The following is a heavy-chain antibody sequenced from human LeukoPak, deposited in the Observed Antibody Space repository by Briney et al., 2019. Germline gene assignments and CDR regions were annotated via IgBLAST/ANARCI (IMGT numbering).Heavy chain of an antibody. CDR2: ISYDGSNK. Sequence: GGSLRLSCAASGFTFSSYAMHWVRQAPGKGLEWVAVISYDGSNKYYADSVKGRFTISRDNSKNMLYLQMNSLRAEDTAAYYCARSSGYCSSTSCYSPFDYWGQGTLVTVSS. V-gene: IGHV3-30*04. D-gene: IGHD2-2*01. J-gene: IGHJ4*02. CDR3: ARSSGYCSSTSCYSPFDY. CDR1: GFTFSSYA.